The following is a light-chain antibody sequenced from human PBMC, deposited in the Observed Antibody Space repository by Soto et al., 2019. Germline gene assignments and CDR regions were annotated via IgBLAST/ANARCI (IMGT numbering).Light chain of an antibody. Sequence: QSVLTQPASVSGSPGQSISISCTGTSSDVGSYEYVSWYQQHPGKAPKLMIYDVSNRPSGVFNRFSGSKSGNTASLTISGLQAEDEADYYCSSYTSSSTVVFGGGTKVTVL. V-gene: IGLV2-14*01. J-gene: IGLJ2*01. CDR1: SSDVGSYEY. CDR3: SSYTSSSTVV. CDR2: DVS.